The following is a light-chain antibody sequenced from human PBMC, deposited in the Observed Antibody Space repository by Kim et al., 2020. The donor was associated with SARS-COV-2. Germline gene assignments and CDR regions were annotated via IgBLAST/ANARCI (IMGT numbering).Light chain of an antibody. Sequence: SLTISFSGRSSNFRIPYLSSSHHLPGPAPHLLLYSNIHPPSGVPARFSASKSGTSPSLPISGLRSEDEADYYCAAWDDSLSGRVFGGGTQLTVL. CDR1: SSNFRIPY. J-gene: IGLJ3*02. CDR2: SNI. CDR3: AAWDDSLSGRV. V-gene: IGLV1-47*02.